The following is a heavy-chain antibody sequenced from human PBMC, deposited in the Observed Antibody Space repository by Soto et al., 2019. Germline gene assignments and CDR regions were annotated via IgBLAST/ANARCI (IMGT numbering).Heavy chain of an antibody. J-gene: IGHJ4*02. V-gene: IGHV1-69*13. D-gene: IGHD5-12*01. CDR3: ARDLGSGYDPGDY. CDR2: IIPMFGTP. CDR1: GGTFTSDV. Sequence: SVKVSCKASGGTFTSDVFNWVRQAPGQGLEWMGGIIPMFGTPSYAQKFQGRVTITADESTRTAYMELSSLRSEDTAIFYCARDLGSGYDPGDYWGQGTLVTVSS.